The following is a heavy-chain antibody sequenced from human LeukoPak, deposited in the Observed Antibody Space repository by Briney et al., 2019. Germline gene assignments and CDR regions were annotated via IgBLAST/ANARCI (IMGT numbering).Heavy chain of an antibody. V-gene: IGHV4-34*01. D-gene: IGHD2-15*01. J-gene: IGHJ4*02. CDR1: GGSFSGYY. CDR3: ARGQDIVVVVAANNRHFDY. Sequence: PSETLSLTCAVCGGSFSGYYWSWIRQPPGKGLEWIGEINHSGSTNYNPSLKSRVTISVDTSKNQFSLKLSSVTAADTAVYYCARGQDIVVVVAANNRHFDYWGQGTLVTVSS. CDR2: INHSGST.